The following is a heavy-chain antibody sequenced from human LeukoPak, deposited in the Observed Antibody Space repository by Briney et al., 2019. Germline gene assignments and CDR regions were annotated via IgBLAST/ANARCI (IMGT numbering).Heavy chain of an antibody. Sequence: PSETLSLTCTVSGGSISSYYWSWIRQPPGKGLEWIGYIYYSGSTNYNPSLKSRVTISVDTPKNQFSLELSSVTAADTAVYYCARTTTQRVFGNDAFDIWGQGTMVTVSS. V-gene: IGHV4-59*01. J-gene: IGHJ3*02. CDR3: ARTTTQRVFGNDAFDI. CDR2: IYYSGST. CDR1: GGSISSYY. D-gene: IGHD3-10*01.